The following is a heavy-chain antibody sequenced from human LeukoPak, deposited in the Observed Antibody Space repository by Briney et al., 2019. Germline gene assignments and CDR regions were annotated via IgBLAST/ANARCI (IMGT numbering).Heavy chain of an antibody. CDR1: GGSISSYY. CDR3: ARLRSYMDV. J-gene: IGHJ6*03. Sequence: SETLSPTCTVSGGSISSYYWSWIRQPPGKGLEWIGEINHSGSSNYNPSLKSRVTISVDTSKNQFSLKLSSVTAADTAVYYCARLRSYMDVWGKGTTVTISS. CDR2: INHSGSS. V-gene: IGHV4-34*01.